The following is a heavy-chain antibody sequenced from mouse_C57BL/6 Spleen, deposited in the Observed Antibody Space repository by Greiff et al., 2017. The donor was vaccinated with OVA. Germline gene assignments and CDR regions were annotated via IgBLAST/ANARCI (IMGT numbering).Heavy chain of an antibody. CDR3: ARDAGYDGYYRLYFDV. CDR2: IYPGSGST. D-gene: IGHD2-3*01. J-gene: IGHJ1*03. CDR1: GYTFTSYW. Sequence: VQLQQPGAELVKPGASVKMSCKASGYTFTSYWINWVKQRPGQGLEWIGDIYPGSGSTKYNEKFKSKATLTVDTSSSTAYMQLSSLTSEDSAVYYCARDAGYDGYYRLYFDVWGTGTTVTVSS. V-gene: IGHV1-55*01.